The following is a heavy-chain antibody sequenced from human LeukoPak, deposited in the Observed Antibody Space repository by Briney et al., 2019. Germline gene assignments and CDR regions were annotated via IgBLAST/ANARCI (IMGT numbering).Heavy chain of an antibody. CDR1: GFTFNNAW. J-gene: IGHJ4*02. Sequence: PGGSLRLSCAASGFTFNNAWMTWVRQAPGKGLEWVGRIKSKTDDATTDFAAPVKGRFTISRDDSRNTVYLQTNSLKTEDTAVYYCTTASKRQHFDYWGQGTLVTVSS. CDR3: TTASKRQHFDY. V-gene: IGHV3-15*01. CDR2: IKSKTDDATT.